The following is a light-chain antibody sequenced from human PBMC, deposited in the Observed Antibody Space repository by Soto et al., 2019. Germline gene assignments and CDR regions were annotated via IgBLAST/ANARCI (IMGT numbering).Light chain of an antibody. CDR3: QQRSNWPRT. CDR2: GAS. CDR1: QSVSKNY. J-gene: IGKJ1*01. V-gene: IGKV3D-20*02. Sequence: IVLTQSPGTLSLSPGERATLSCRASQSVSKNYLAWYQQKPGQAPRLLIYGASSRATGIPARFSGSGSGTDFTLTISSLEPEDFEVYYCQQRSNWPRTFGQGTKVDIK.